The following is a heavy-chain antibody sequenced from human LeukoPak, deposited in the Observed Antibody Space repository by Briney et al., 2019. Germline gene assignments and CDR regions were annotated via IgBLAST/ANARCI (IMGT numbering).Heavy chain of an antibody. J-gene: IGHJ5*01. CDR1: GGSFSGYY. Sequence: SETLSLTCAVYGGSFSGYYWSWIRQPPGKGLEWIGEINHSGSTNYNPSLKSRVTISVDTSKNQFSLKLSSVTPEDTAVYYCARDRGGFDSWGQGTLVTVSS. D-gene: IGHD1-14*01. CDR3: ARDRGGFDS. V-gene: IGHV4-34*01. CDR2: INHSGST.